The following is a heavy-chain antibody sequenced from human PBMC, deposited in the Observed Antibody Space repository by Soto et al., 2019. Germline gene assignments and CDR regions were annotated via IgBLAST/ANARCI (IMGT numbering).Heavy chain of an antibody. Sequence: GASVKVSCKASGGTFSSYAISWVRQAPGQGLEWMGGIIPIFGTANYAQKFQGRVTITADESTSTAYMELSSLRSEDTAVYYCARVDSYGSGYYYYYYGMDVWGQGTTVTVS. CDR2: IIPIFGTA. CDR1: GGTFSSYA. D-gene: IGHD5-18*01. J-gene: IGHJ6*02. V-gene: IGHV1-69*13. CDR3: ARVDSYGSGYYYYYYGMDV.